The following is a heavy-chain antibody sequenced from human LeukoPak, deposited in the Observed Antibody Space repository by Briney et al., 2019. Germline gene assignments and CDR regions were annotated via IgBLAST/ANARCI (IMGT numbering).Heavy chain of an antibody. CDR3: AKDFEDGYNFVGTSFQH. CDR1: GFTFEDYA. D-gene: IGHD5-24*01. Sequence: SGGSLRLSCAASGFTFEDYAMHWVRQPPGKGLEWVSLITWDGGTAYYADSVKGRFTVSRDNSKNSLFLQMHSLRGEDTALYYCAKDFEDGYNFVGTSFQHWGQGTLVTVSS. CDR2: ITWDGGTA. V-gene: IGHV3-43D*03. J-gene: IGHJ1*01.